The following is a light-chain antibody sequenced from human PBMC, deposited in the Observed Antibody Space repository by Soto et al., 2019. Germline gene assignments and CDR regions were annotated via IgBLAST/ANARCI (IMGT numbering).Light chain of an antibody. CDR3: QSYDSSLSVEV. Sequence: HSVLTQPPSVSGAPGQRVTISCTGSSSNIGAGYDVHWYQQLPGTAPKLLIYGNSNRPSGVPDRFSGSKSGTSASLAITGLQAEDEADYYCQSYDSSLSVEVFGGGTKVTVL. V-gene: IGLV1-40*01. CDR1: SSNIGAGYD. CDR2: GNS. J-gene: IGLJ2*01.